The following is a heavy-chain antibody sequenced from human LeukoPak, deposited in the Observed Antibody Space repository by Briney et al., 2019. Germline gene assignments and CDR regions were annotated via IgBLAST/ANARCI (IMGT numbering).Heavy chain of an antibody. D-gene: IGHD4-17*01. CDR1: GGSIRSYY. CDR3: ASSLYGDYVAVMFDY. Sequence: PSGALSLSCTASGGSIRSYYWSGSREPRGKGLGRVGYIYYSGGTNYNPTLQRRVTISVYTATDHCSLKLSSVTPAYTAVYCCASSLYGDYVAVMFDYWGQRTLVTVSS. J-gene: IGHJ4*02. V-gene: IGHV4-59*01. CDR2: IYYSGGT.